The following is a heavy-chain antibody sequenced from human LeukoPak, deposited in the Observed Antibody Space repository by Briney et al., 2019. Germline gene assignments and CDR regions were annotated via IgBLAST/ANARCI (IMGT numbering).Heavy chain of an antibody. CDR1: GFTFSSYA. D-gene: IGHD3-22*01. CDR2: ISSNGGST. Sequence: GGSLRLSCAASGFTFSSYAMHWVRQAPGKGLEYVSAISSNGGSTYYANSVKGRFTISRDNSKNTLYLQMGSLRAEDMAVYYCARGPWIVAEFDYWGQGTLVTVSS. CDR3: ARGPWIVAEFDY. V-gene: IGHV3-64*01. J-gene: IGHJ4*02.